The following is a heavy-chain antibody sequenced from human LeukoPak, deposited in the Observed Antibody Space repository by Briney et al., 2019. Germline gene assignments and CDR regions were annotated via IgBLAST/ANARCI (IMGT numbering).Heavy chain of an antibody. CDR2: IYHSGST. J-gene: IGHJ5*02. Sequence: SETLSLTCTVSGYSISSGYYWGWIRQPPGKGLEWIGSIYHSGSTYYNPSLKSRVTISVDTSKNQFSLKLSSVTAADTAVYYCARDPSYIWNHQLHSWFDPWGQGTLVTVSS. D-gene: IGHD1-14*01. CDR3: ARDPSYIWNHQLHSWFDP. V-gene: IGHV4-38-2*02. CDR1: GYSISSGYY.